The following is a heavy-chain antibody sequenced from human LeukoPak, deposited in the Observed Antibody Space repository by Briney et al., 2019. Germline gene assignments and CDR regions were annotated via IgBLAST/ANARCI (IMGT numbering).Heavy chain of an antibody. Sequence: PSETLSLTCTVSGGSISSSSYYWGWLRQPPGEGLEWIASIYYSGSTYYNPSLKSRAIISVDTSKNQFSLKLSSVTAADTAVYYCARSYGGSPPRPLGDNWGQGTLVTVSS. J-gene: IGHJ4*02. D-gene: IGHD1-26*01. V-gene: IGHV4-39*01. CDR1: GGSISSSSYY. CDR2: IYYSGST. CDR3: ARSYGGSPPRPLGDN.